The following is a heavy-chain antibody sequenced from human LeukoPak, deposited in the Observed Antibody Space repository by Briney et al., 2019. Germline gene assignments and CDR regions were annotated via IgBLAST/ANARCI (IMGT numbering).Heavy chain of an antibody. CDR3: ARDSVVPADYGMDV. J-gene: IGHJ6*02. V-gene: IGHV4-31*03. CDR1: GGSISSGGYY. CDR2: IYYSGST. D-gene: IGHD6-25*01. Sequence: SETLSLTCTVSGGSISSGGYYWSWLHQHPGKGLEWIGYIYYSGSTYYNPSLKSRVTISVDTSKNQFSLKLSSVTAADTAVYYCARDSVVPADYGMDVWGQGTTVTVS.